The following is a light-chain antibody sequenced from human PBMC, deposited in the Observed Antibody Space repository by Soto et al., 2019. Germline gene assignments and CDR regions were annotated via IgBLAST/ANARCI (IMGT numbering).Light chain of an antibody. CDR3: QQYDDYPLT. V-gene: IGKV1-5*01. CDR2: DAS. Sequence: DIQMTQSPSSVSASVGDRVIITFRASLTISSWVAWYQQIPGKAPKLLIYDASTLEGGVPSRFSGSGSGTQFTLTISSLQPDDFATYYCQQYDDYPLTFGGGTRLEIK. CDR1: LTISSW. J-gene: IGKJ5*01.